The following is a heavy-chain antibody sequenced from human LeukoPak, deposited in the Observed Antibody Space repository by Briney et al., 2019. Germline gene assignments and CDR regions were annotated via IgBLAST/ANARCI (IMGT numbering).Heavy chain of an antibody. Sequence: PGGSLRLSCAASGFTFSSYAMSWVRQAPGKRLEWGSAISGSGGSTYYAESVKGRFTISRDNSKNTLFLQMNSLRPDDTAVYYCAKRGHYSINWYHYFDYWGQGTLVTVSS. D-gene: IGHD6-13*01. CDR2: ISGSGGST. V-gene: IGHV3-23*01. CDR3: AKRGHYSINWYHYFDY. CDR1: GFTFSSYA. J-gene: IGHJ4*02.